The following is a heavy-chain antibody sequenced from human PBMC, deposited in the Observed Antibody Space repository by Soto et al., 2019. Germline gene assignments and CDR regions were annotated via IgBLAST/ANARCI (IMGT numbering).Heavy chain of an antibody. CDR2: ISYDGSNK. J-gene: IGHJ4*02. D-gene: IGHD1-1*01. CDR3: ARFVGQPLRSLDY. CDR1: GFTFSSYA. V-gene: IGHV3-30-3*01. Sequence: GGSLRLSCAASGFTFSSYAMHWVRQAPGKGLEWVAVISYDGSNKYYADSVKGRFTISRDNSKNTLYLQMNSLRAEDTAVYYCARFVGQPLRSLDYWGQGTLVTVSS.